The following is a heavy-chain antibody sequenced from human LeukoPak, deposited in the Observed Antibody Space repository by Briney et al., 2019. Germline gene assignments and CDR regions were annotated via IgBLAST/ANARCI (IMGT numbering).Heavy chain of an antibody. V-gene: IGHV1-69*13. CDR1: GGTFSSYA. CDR3: ARHSSGWDPHYFDY. D-gene: IGHD6-19*01. Sequence: ASVKVSCKASGGTFSSYAISWVRQAPGQGLEWMGGIIPIFGTANYAQKFQGRVTITADESTSTAYMELRSLRSEDTAVYYCARHSSGWDPHYFDYWGQGTLVTVSS. CDR2: IIPIFGTA. J-gene: IGHJ4*02.